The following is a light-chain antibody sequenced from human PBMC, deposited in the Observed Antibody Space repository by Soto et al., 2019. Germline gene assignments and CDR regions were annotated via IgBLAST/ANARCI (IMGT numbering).Light chain of an antibody. CDR3: QQYGRSGT. CDR1: QSVSSN. CDR2: GAS. J-gene: IGKJ1*01. V-gene: IGKV3-20*01. Sequence: EIVMTQSPSTLSVSPEERAPLSCRASQSVSSNLAWYQQKPGQAPRLLIYGASNRATGIPDRFSGSGSGTDFTLTISRLEPEDFAVYYCQQYGRSGTFGQGTKVDIK.